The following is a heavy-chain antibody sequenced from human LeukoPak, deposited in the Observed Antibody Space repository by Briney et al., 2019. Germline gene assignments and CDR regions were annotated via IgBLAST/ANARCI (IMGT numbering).Heavy chain of an antibody. V-gene: IGHV1-18*01. J-gene: IGHJ4*02. Sequence: ASVTVSCKASGYAFTSYGISWVRQAPGRGLEWMGWISAYNGNTNYAQKLQGRVTMTTDTSTSTAYMELRSLRSDDTAVYYCARVLNSGYDHTFDYWGQGTLVTVSS. D-gene: IGHD5-12*01. CDR2: ISAYNGNT. CDR3: ARVLNSGYDHTFDY. CDR1: GYAFTSYG.